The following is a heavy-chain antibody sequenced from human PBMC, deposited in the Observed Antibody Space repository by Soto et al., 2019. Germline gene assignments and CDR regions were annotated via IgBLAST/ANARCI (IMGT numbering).Heavy chain of an antibody. CDR3: ARDLAAGEH. D-gene: IGHD6-13*01. CDR2: INPTIGST. V-gene: IGHV1-46*01. J-gene: IGHJ4*02. CDR1: GYTFTNYY. Sequence: QVQLVQSGAEVKKPGASVKVSCKASGYTFTNYYIHWVRQAPGQGLEWMGIINPTIGSTNYAQKFQGRVTLTYDTSTTTVYMELSGLRSEDTAVLYCARDLAAGEHWGQGTLVTVSS.